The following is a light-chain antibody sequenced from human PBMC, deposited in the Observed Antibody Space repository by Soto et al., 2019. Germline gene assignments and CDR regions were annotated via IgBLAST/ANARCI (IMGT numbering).Light chain of an antibody. J-gene: IGKJ2*01. CDR1: QSLSSW. CDR2: KAS. CDR3: QQYNSYLYT. V-gene: IGKV1-5*03. Sequence: DIQMTQSPSTLSASVGDRVTITCRASQSLSSWLAWYQQKPGKAPKLLIYKASSLESGVPSRFSGSGSGTEFTLTISSLQPDYFATYYCQQYNSYLYTFGQGTELEIK.